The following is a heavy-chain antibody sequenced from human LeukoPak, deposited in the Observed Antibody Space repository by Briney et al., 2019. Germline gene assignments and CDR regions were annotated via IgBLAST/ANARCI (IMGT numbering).Heavy chain of an antibody. CDR2: IYRSEDT. V-gene: IGHV4-39*07. Sequence: ASETLSLTCTVSGGSISSSSYYWGWIRQPPERGLEWIGYIYRSEDTNYNPSLKSRVTMSLDKSKNQFSLKLSSVTAADTAVYYCARDPHCSSTNCPFDYWGQGTLVIVSS. D-gene: IGHD2-2*01. J-gene: IGHJ4*02. CDR1: GGSISSSSYY. CDR3: ARDPHCSSTNCPFDY.